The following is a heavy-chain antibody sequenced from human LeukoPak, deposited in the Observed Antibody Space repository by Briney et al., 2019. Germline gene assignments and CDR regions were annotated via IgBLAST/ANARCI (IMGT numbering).Heavy chain of an antibody. CDR1: GGSISNYY. D-gene: IGHD5-18*01. J-gene: IGHJ3*02. V-gene: IGHV4-59*08. Sequence: SETLSLTCTVSGGSISNYYWSWIRQPPGKGLEWIGYIYYSGSTNYNPSLKSRVTISVDTSKSQFSLKLNSVTAADTAVYYCARHGVNTYGSHDAFDIWGQGTMVTVSS. CDR2: IYYSGST. CDR3: ARHGVNTYGSHDAFDI.